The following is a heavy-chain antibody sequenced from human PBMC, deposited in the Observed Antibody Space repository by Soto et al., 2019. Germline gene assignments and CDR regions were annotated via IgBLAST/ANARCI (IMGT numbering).Heavy chain of an antibody. J-gene: IGHJ4*02. D-gene: IGHD3-22*01. V-gene: IGHV4-59*04. CDR2: IYCTGNT. CDR3: ERHSIWLLLSDY. CDR1: GGSITNYY. Sequence: SETLSLTCTVSGGSITNYYWSWIRQSPGKGLEWIGSIYCTGNTYYNPSLKSRVTISVDTSKNQFSLKLGSVTAADTAVYFCERHSIWLLLSDYWGQGTLVTVSS.